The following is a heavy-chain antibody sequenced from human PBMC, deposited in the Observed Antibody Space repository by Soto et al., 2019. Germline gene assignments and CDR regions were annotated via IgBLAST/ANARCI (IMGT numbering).Heavy chain of an antibody. CDR2: IIPIFGTA. Sequence: SVKVSCKASGVTFNRQDMRWVRQAPGQGLEWMGGIIPIFGTANYAQKFQGRVTIIADESTGTTYMELTSLRSEDTAVYYCARAPILVGETTYENYFDYWGQGTLVTVSS. J-gene: IGHJ4*02. CDR1: GVTFNRQD. V-gene: IGHV1-69*13. CDR3: ARAPILVGETTYENYFDY. D-gene: IGHD2-21*01.